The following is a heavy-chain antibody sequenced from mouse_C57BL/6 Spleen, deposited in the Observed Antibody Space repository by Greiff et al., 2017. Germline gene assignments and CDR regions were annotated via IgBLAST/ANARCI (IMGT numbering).Heavy chain of an antibody. V-gene: IGHV1-7*01. CDR2: INTSSGYT. D-gene: IGHD1-1*01. Sequence: VQLQESGAELAKPGASVKLSCTASGYTFTSYWMHWVKQRPGQGLELIGYINTSSGYTKDKQKFKDKATMTADKSASTAYMQMSSLTYEDSAVEYCSRDRYGSSSAWFDYWGQGTLVTVSA. CDR1: GYTFTSYW. J-gene: IGHJ3*01. CDR3: SRDRYGSSSAWFDY.